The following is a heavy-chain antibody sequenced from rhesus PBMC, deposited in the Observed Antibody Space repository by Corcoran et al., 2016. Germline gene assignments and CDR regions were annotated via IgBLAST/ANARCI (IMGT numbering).Heavy chain of an antibody. CDR1: AGSFSSYW. CDR2: ISGNRGST. D-gene: IGHD3-28*01. J-gene: IGHJ2*01. V-gene: IGHV4-80*01. Sequence: QVQLQESGPGLVKPSETLSLTCAVSAGSFSSYWWSWIRQPPGKGLEWIGEISGNRGSTNYNPSLRSRVTISKDASKNQFSLKLSSVTAPDTAVYYCARSIYDGGYRYFDLWGPGTPITISS. CDR3: ARSIYDGGYRYFDL.